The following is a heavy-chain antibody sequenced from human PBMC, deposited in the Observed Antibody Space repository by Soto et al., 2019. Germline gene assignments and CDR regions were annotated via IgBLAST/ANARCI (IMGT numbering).Heavy chain of an antibody. CDR1: GDTFSSYT. CDR2: IIAYNGNT. V-gene: IGHV1-18*01. D-gene: IGHD5-12*01. CDR3: ARDQGGYDYGSYFDY. J-gene: IGHJ4*02. Sequence: ASVKVSCEASGDTFSSYTISWVRQAPGQGLEWMGWIIAYNGNTNYAQKLQGRVTITTDTSTSTAYMELRSLRSDDTAVYYCARDQGGYDYGSYFDYWGQGTLVTVSS.